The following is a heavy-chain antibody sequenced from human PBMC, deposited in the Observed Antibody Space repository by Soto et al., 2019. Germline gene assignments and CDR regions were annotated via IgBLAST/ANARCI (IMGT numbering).Heavy chain of an antibody. CDR2: ISYDGSNK. D-gene: IGHD3-10*01. CDR3: ARDDPVLWFGESYYYYGMDV. J-gene: IGHJ6*02. V-gene: IGHV3-30-3*01. CDR1: GFTFSSYA. Sequence: QVQLVESGGGVVQPGRSLRLSCAASGFTFSSYAMHWVRQAPGKGLEWVAVISYDGSNKYYADSVKGRFTISRDNSXXTXYXXMNSLRAEDTAVYYCARDDPVLWFGESYYYYGMDVWGQGTTVTVSS.